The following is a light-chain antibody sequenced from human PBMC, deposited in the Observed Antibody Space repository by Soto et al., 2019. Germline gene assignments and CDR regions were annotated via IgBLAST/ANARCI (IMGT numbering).Light chain of an antibody. CDR1: QNIRSR. Sequence: DFQMTQSPSTLSASVGDRATITCRASQNIRSRLAWFQQKPGKAPKLLIYDASSLESGVPPRFSGSGSGTEFTLTISSLQTDDFSTYYCQQYSAYPYTFGQGTKVDIK. J-gene: IGKJ1*01. V-gene: IGKV1-5*01. CDR2: DAS. CDR3: QQYSAYPYT.